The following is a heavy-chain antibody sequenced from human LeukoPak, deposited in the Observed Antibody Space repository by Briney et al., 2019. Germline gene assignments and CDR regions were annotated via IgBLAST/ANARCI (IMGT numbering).Heavy chain of an antibody. CDR2: IKQDGSEK. V-gene: IGHV3-7*04. D-gene: IGHD3-16*02. CDR1: GLIFSDSW. J-gene: IGHJ4*02. Sequence: GGSLRLSCAASGLIFSDSWMSWVRQAPGKGLEWVGNIKQDGSEKYFADSVKGRFTISRDNAKNSLYLQMNSLGAEDTDVYYCARVRYGNYFDYWGQGTLVTVSS. CDR3: ARVRYGNYFDY.